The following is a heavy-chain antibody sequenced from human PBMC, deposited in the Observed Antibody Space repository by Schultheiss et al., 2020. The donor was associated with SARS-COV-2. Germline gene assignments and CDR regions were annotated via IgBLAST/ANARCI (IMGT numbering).Heavy chain of an antibody. CDR1: GFTFRSYW. CDR3: AKVVGMDV. V-gene: IGHV3-7*01. J-gene: IGHJ6*02. CDR2: IQQNGSDA. Sequence: GGSLRLSCAASGFTFRSYWMSWVRQAPGKGLEWVANIQQNGSDAYYADSVKGRFTISRDNAKNSLYLQMNSLRAEDTAVYYCAKVVGMDVWGQGTTVTVSS.